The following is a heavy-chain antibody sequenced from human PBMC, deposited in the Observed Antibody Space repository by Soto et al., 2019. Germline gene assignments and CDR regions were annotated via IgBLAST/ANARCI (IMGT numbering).Heavy chain of an antibody. CDR3: AKDGGNSSSLGDY. V-gene: IGHV3-23*01. CDR1: GFPFSSYA. CDR2: ISGGGDST. Sequence: GSLRLSCAASGFPFSSYAMTLVRQSPGKGLEWVSRISGGGDSTDYADSVKGRFTTSRDNSKNTLYLQMNSLRAEDTAVYYCAKDGGNSSSLGDYWGQVTXVTASS. D-gene: IGHD2-2*01. J-gene: IGHJ4*02.